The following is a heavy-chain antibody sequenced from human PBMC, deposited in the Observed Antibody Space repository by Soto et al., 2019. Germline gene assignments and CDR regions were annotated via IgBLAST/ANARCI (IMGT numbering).Heavy chain of an antibody. J-gene: IGHJ3*02. CDR1: GFTFSSYS. V-gene: IGHV3-21*01. CDR3: ARDWIYYYDSSGYGPAAFDI. CDR2: ISSSSSYI. D-gene: IGHD3-22*01. Sequence: GGSLRLSCAASGFTFSSYSMNWVRQAPGKGLEWVSSISSSSSYIYYADSVKGRFTISRDNAKNSLYLQMNSLRAEDTAVYYCARDWIYYYDSSGYGPAAFDIWGQGTMVTV.